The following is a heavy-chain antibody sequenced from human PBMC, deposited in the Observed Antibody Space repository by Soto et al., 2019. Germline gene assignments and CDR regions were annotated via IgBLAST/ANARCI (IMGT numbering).Heavy chain of an antibody. D-gene: IGHD2-2*01. CDR3: ASGDIVVLPDHLKTDTYYYYYGMDV. J-gene: IGHJ6*02. V-gene: IGHV1-3*01. CDR1: AYTLTRYA. Sequence: SVKVSCKASAYTLTRYAMHWVRQAPGQSLEWMGWINAGNGNTKYSQKFQGRVTITRDTSASTAYMELSSLRSEDTAVYYCASGDIVVLPDHLKTDTYYYYYGMDVWGQGTTVTVSS. CDR2: INAGNGNT.